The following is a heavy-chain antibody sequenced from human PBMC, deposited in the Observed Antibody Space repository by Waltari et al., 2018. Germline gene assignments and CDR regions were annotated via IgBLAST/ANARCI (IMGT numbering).Heavy chain of an antibody. Sequence: EVQLVESGGGLVQPGGSLRLSCAASGFTFSSYSMNGVRQAPGKGLEWVSYLSSSSSTIYYADSVKGRFTISSENAKNSLYLQMNSLGAEDTAVYYCARGPHFNMANYYFDYWGQGTLVTVSS. CDR3: ARGPHFNMANYYFDY. J-gene: IGHJ4*02. V-gene: IGHV3-48*01. D-gene: IGHD1-7*01. CDR2: LSSSSSTI. CDR1: GFTFSSYS.